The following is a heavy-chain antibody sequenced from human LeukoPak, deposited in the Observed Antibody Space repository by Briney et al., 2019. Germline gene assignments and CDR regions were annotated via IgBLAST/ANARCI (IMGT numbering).Heavy chain of an antibody. CDR3: ARDASDYLTTLTTLRHDAFDI. V-gene: IGHV3-33*01. J-gene: IGHJ3*02. CDR1: GFTFSSYG. CDR2: IWYDGSKK. D-gene: IGHD4-17*01. Sequence: EGSLRLSCAASGFTFSSYGIHWVRQAPGKGLEWVAVIWYDGSKKYYADSVKGRFTISRDNSKNTLYLQMNSLRVEDTAVYYCARDASDYLTTLTTLRHDAFDIWGQGTMVTVSS.